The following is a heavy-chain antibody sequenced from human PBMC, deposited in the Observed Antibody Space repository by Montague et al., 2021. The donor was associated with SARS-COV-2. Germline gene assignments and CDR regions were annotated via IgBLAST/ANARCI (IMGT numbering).Heavy chain of an antibody. V-gene: IGHV3-7*03. CDR3: ARGYDSSGYQY. Sequence: SLGLSCAASGFTFSTFWMTWVRQVPGNGLEWVANIKQDGSEKYYVDSVKDRFTISRDNAKNSLYLQLDSLRAEDTAVYYCARGYDSSGYQYWGQGTLVTVSS. D-gene: IGHD3-22*01. CDR2: IKQDGSEK. CDR1: GFTFSTFW. J-gene: IGHJ4*02.